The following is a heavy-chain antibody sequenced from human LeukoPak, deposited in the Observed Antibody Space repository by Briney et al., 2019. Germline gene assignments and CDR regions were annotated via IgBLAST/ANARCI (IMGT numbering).Heavy chain of an antibody. CDR2: IYYSGST. CDR1: GGSISSYY. CDR3: ARLVWDPDAFDI. D-gene: IGHD1-26*01. Sequence: PSETLSLTCTVSGGSISSYYWSWIRQPPGKGLEWIGYIYYSGSTNYNPSLKSRVTISVDTSKNQFSLKLSSVTAADTAVYYCARLVWDPDAFDIWGQGTMVTVSS. V-gene: IGHV4-59*08. J-gene: IGHJ3*02.